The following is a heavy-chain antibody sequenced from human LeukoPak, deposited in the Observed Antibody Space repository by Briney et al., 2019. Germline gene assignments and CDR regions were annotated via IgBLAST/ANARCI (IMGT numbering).Heavy chain of an antibody. D-gene: IGHD3-10*01. CDR2: INHSGST. CDR1: GGSFSGYY. CDR3: ARIYGSGPEDYYYGMDV. Sequence: PSETLSLTCAVYGGSFSGYYWSWIRQPPGKGLEWIGEINHSGSTNYNPSLKSRVTISVDTSKNQFSLKLSSVTAADTAVYYCARIYGSGPEDYYYGMDVWGQGTTVTVSS. J-gene: IGHJ6*02. V-gene: IGHV4-34*01.